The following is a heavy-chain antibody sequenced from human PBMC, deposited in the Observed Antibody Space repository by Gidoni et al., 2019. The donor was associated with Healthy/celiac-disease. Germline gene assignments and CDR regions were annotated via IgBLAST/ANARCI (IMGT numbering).Heavy chain of an antibody. CDR3: ARAPKYYYDSSGYYHDDY. J-gene: IGHJ4*02. Sequence: EVQLVESGGGLVQPGGSLRLSCAASGFTFSSYWMHWVRQAPGKGLVWVSRINSDGSSTSYADSVKGRFTISRDNAKNTLYLQMNSLRAEDTAVYYCARAPKYYYDSSGYYHDDYWGQGTLVTVSS. CDR1: GFTFSSYW. V-gene: IGHV3-74*01. CDR2: INSDGSST. D-gene: IGHD3-22*01.